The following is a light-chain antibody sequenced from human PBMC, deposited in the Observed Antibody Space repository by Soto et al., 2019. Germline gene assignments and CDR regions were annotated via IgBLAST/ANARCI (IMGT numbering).Light chain of an antibody. CDR3: AAWDDSLSGWV. V-gene: IGLV1-44*01. J-gene: IGLJ3*02. Sequence: QSALTQPPSASGTPGQRVSISCSGSSTNIGRNSISWYQNLPGTAPKLLIYTNNQRPSGVPARFSGSKSGTSASLAISGLQSEDEADYYCAAWDDSLSGWVFGGGTKLTVL. CDR1: STNIGRNS. CDR2: TNN.